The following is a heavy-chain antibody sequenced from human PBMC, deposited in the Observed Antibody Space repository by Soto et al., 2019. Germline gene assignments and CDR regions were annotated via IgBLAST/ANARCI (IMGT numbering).Heavy chain of an antibody. CDR2: ISGSGGST. D-gene: IGHD3-9*01. CDR3: AKAGTTYYDILVVYYPDY. CDR1: GFTFSSYA. Sequence: PGGSLILSCAASGFTFSSYAMSWVRQAPGKGLEWVSAISGSGGSTYYADSVKGRFTISRDNSKNPLYLQMTSLRAEDTAVYYCAKAGTTYYDILVVYYPDYWGQGTLVTVSS. J-gene: IGHJ4*02. V-gene: IGHV3-23*01.